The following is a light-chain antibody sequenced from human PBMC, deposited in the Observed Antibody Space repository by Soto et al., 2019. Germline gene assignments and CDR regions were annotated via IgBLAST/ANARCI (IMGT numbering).Light chain of an antibody. Sequence: DIVMTQSPLSLPVTPGEPASISCRSSQSLLHSNGYNYLDWYLQKPGQSPQLLIYLGSNRASGVPDRFSGSGAGTDFTRKISRVEAEDVGVYYCMQARQTPPEYTCGQGTKLEIK. CDR2: LGS. CDR1: QSLLHSNGYNY. V-gene: IGKV2-28*01. J-gene: IGKJ2*01. CDR3: MQARQTPPEYT.